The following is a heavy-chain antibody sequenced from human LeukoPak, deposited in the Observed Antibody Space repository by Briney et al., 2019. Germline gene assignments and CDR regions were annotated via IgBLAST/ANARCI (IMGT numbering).Heavy chain of an antibody. Sequence: SETLSLTCAVYGGSFSGYYWSWIRQPPGKGLEWIGEISHSGSTNYNPSLKSRVTISVDTSKNQFSLKLSSVTAADTAVYYCARDGGYSYGWDYFDYWGQGTLVTVSS. CDR2: ISHSGST. CDR3: ARDGGYSYGWDYFDY. CDR1: GGSFSGYY. D-gene: IGHD5-18*01. V-gene: IGHV4-34*01. J-gene: IGHJ4*02.